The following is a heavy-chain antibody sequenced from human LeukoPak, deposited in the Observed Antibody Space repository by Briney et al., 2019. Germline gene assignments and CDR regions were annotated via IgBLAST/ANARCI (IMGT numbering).Heavy chain of an antibody. CDR2: IYTSGRT. Sequence: PSQTLSLTCTVSGGSISSGSYYWSWIPQPAGKGLEWIGRIYTSGRTNYNPSLKSRVTISVDTSKNQFSLKLSSVTAADTAVYYCARVRAVIIAGGYYYYMDVWGKGTTVTVSS. D-gene: IGHD3-3*01. V-gene: IGHV4-61*02. CDR3: ARVRAVIIAGGYYYYMDV. J-gene: IGHJ6*03. CDR1: GGSISSGSYY.